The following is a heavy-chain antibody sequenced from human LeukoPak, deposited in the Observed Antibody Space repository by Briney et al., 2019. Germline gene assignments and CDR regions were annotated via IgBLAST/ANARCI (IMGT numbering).Heavy chain of an antibody. D-gene: IGHD6-19*01. J-gene: IGHJ4*02. CDR2: ISSSSSYI. CDR3: ARDRGISGWPFDY. V-gene: IGHV3-21*01. Sequence: GGSLRLSCAASGFTFSSYSMNWVRRAPGKGLEWVSSISSSSSYIYYADSVKGRFTISRDNAKNSLYLQMNSLRAEDTAVYYCARDRGISGWPFDYWGQGTLVTVSS. CDR1: GFTFSSYS.